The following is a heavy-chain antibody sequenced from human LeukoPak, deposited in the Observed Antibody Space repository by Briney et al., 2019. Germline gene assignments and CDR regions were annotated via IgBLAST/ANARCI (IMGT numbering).Heavy chain of an antibody. CDR2: IYPGDSDT. CDR3: ARRHQVVRSYDFWSGSHFDY. D-gene: IGHD3-3*01. J-gene: IGHJ4*02. Sequence: GESLKISCKGSGHSFTSYWIGWVRQMPGKGLEWMGIIYPGDSDTRYSPSFQGQVTISADKSISTAYLQWSSLKASDTAMYYCARRHQVVRSYDFWSGSHFDYWGQGTLVTVSS. CDR1: GHSFTSYW. V-gene: IGHV5-51*01.